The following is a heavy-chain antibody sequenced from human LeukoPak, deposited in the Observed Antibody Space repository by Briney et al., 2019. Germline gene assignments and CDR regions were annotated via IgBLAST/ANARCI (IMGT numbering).Heavy chain of an antibody. J-gene: IGHJ6*02. CDR1: GYTFTGYY. CDR3: ARCIYGSGGSCYSGANYYYYGIDV. V-gene: IGHV1-2*02. D-gene: IGHD2-15*01. Sequence: GASVKVSCKASGYTFTGYYMHWVRQAPGQGLEWMGWINPNRGGTNYAQKFQGRVTMTSDTSISTAYMGLSRLRSDDTAVYYCARCIYGSGGSCYSGANYYYYGIDVWGQGTTVTVSS. CDR2: INPNRGGT.